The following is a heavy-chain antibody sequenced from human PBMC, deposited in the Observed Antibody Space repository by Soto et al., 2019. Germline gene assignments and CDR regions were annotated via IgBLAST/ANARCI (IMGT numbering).Heavy chain of an antibody. D-gene: IGHD3-10*01. CDR1: GFTFSSYV. CDR2: FSGSGGST. V-gene: IGHV3-23*01. CDR3: APHLWFGELYY. Sequence: EVQLLESGGGLVQPGGSLGPSCAASGFTFSSYVMSWFRRAPGRGLEWVWVFSGSGGSTYYADSVKGRFTISRDNSKNTLYLQMNSLRAEDTAVYYCAPHLWFGELYYWGQGTLVTVSS. J-gene: IGHJ4*02.